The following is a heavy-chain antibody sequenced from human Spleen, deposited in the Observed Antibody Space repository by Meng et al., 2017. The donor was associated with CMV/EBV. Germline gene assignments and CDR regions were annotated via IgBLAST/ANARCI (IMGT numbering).Heavy chain of an antibody. CDR2: ITYDGNND. D-gene: IGHD3-3*01. J-gene: IGHJ4*02. CDR1: GFTFSDYA. Sequence: SGFTFSDYAMHWVRQAPGRGLEWLAVITYDGNNDYYSGSLKGRFTVSRDNSKNTVYLQMNSLRGEDTGVYYCARGFLQWVSYPSLGYWGQGALVTVSS. V-gene: IGHV3-30*03. CDR3: ARGFLQWVSYPSLGY.